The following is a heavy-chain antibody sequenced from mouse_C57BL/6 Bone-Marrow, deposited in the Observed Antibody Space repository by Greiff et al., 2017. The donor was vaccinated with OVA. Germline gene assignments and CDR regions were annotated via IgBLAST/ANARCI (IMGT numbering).Heavy chain of an antibody. V-gene: IGHV1-54*01. CDR3: ARRTGPYFDY. D-gene: IGHD4-1*01. CDR1: GYAFTNYL. Sequence: VQLQQSGAELVRPGTSVKVSCKASGYAFTNYLIEWVKQRPGQGLEWIGVINPGSGGTNYNEKFKGKATLTADKSSSTAYMQLSSLTSEDSAVYFCARRTGPYFDYWGKGTTLTVSS. CDR2: INPGSGGT. J-gene: IGHJ2*01.